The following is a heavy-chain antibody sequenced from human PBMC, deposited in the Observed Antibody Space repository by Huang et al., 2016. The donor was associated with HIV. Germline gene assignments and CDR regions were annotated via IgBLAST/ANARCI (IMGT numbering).Heavy chain of an antibody. V-gene: IGHV4-30-4*08. Sequence: QVQLQESGPGPVKPSQTLSLTCTVSGDSISRGGYLWSWIRQSPGKGLEGSGSIYYTGTTSYNPSRRSRVTMSVDTSKNQFSLRLTSVTAEDTAVYYCARDRITQCNGGRCYSDWSDPWGQGTLVIVSS. CDR1: GDSISRGGYL. D-gene: IGHD2-15*01. CDR3: ARDRITQCNGGRCYSDWSDP. J-gene: IGHJ5*02. CDR2: IYYTGTT.